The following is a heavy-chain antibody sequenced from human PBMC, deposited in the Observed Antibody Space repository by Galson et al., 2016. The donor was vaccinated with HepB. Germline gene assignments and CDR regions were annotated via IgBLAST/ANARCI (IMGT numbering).Heavy chain of an antibody. CDR3: ARDPGYSRGWYPTRLDP. CDR2: TNSDATNT. CDR1: GFTFSTYW. D-gene: IGHD6-19*01. J-gene: IGHJ5*02. V-gene: IGHV3-74*01. Sequence: SLRLSCAASGFTFSTYWINWVRQAPGKGLVWVSQTNSDATNTTYADSVKGRFSISRDSSATTVYLQMNSLRSEDTAVYFCARDPGYSRGWYPTRLDPWGQGTLVTVSS.